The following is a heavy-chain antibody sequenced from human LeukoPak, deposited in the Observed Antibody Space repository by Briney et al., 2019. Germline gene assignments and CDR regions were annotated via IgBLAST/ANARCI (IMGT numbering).Heavy chain of an antibody. J-gene: IGHJ4*02. D-gene: IGHD2-15*01. Sequence: PGGSLRLSCAASGFTFSNYAMNWIRQPPGKGLEWIGEIDHTGSTNYISSLKSRMTLSVDTSKNQFSLKLTSVTAADTAVYYCARSPRYQYCSGGSCYSHYLDYWGQGTLVTVSS. CDR1: GFTFSNYA. V-gene: IGHV4-34*01. CDR2: IDHTGST. CDR3: ARSPRYQYCSGGSCYSHYLDY.